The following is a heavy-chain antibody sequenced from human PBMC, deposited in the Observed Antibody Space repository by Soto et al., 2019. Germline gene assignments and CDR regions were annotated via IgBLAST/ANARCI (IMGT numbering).Heavy chain of an antibody. D-gene: IGHD1-7*01. CDR3: ARDGVSSTEYTWNYGTYFDY. Sequence: SSETLSLPCTVSGGSISSSGYYWGWVRQPPGKGLDWIGSIYYTGSTYYNPSLKSRVTISVDTSKNQFSLKLSSVTAADTAVYYCARDGVSSTEYTWNYGTYFDYWGQGALVTVSS. V-gene: IGHV4-39*02. J-gene: IGHJ4*02. CDR1: GGSISSSGYY. CDR2: IYYTGST.